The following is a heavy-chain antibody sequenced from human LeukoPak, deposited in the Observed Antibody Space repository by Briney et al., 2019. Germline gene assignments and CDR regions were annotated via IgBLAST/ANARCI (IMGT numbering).Heavy chain of an antibody. J-gene: IGHJ4*02. D-gene: IGHD5-18*01. CDR1: GFTFSSYW. V-gene: IGHV3-74*01. Sequence: GGSLRLSCAASGFTFSSYWMHWVRQAPGRGLVWVSRINTDGSTTSYAGSVKGRFTISRDNAKNTLYLQMNSLRAEDTAVYYCARHNSHGLILGYWGQGTLVTVSS. CDR2: INTDGSTT. CDR3: ARHNSHGLILGY.